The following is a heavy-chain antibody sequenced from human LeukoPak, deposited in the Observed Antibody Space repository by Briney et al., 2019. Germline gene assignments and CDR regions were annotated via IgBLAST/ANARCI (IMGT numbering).Heavy chain of an antibody. V-gene: IGHV3-48*01. Sequence: GGSLRLSCAASGFTFSGYSMNWVRQAPGKGLEWVSYISSSSSTIYYADSVKGRFTISRDNAKNSLHLQMNSLRAEDTAVYYCARNMVRGVIFPLGYWGQGILVTVSS. CDR3: ARNMVRGVIFPLGY. D-gene: IGHD3-10*01. CDR2: ISSSSSTI. CDR1: GFTFSGYS. J-gene: IGHJ4*02.